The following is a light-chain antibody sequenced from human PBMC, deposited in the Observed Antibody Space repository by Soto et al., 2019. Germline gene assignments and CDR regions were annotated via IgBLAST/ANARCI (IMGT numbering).Light chain of an antibody. CDR2: EAY. V-gene: IGLV2-23*01. J-gene: IGLJ2*01. CDR3: CSYAGSSTSI. Sequence: QSALTQPASVSGSPGQSITISCTGGSSDVGSYNLVSWYQQHPGKAPKLMIYEAYERPSGVSNRFSGSKSGNTAFLTISGIQAEDEADYYCCSYAGSSTSIFGGGTKLTVL. CDR1: SSDVGSYNL.